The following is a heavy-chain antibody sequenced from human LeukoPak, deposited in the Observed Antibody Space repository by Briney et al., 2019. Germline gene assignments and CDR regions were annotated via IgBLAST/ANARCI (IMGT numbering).Heavy chain of an antibody. CDR2: ISWNSGSI. J-gene: IGHJ4*02. CDR3: AKDIYHYYDSSGYYDY. V-gene: IGHV3-9*03. CDR1: GFTFDDYA. Sequence: GGSLRLSCAASGFTFDDYAMHWVRQAPGKGLGWVSGISWNSGSIGYADSVKGRFTISRDNAKNSLYLQMNSLRAEDMALYYCAKDIYHYYDSSGYYDYWGQGTLVTVSS. D-gene: IGHD3-22*01.